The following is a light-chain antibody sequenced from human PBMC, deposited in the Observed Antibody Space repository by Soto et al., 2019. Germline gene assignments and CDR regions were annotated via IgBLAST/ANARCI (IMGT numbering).Light chain of an antibody. CDR3: QNYYSAPFT. CDR2: AAS. Sequence: DIQMTQSPPSLSAFLGDRVTITCRASQGISDYLVWYQQKPGKVPKLLIYAASTLQSGVPPRFSGTGSGTDFTLTISSLQPEDVATYYCQNYYSAPFTFGPGTKVYIK. J-gene: IGKJ3*01. CDR1: QGISDY. V-gene: IGKV1-27*01.